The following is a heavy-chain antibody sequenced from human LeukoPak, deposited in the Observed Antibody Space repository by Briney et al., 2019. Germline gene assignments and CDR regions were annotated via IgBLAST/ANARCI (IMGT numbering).Heavy chain of an antibody. D-gene: IGHD1-26*01. CDR1: GFTLSDFA. J-gene: IGHJ4*02. CDR2: ISSSSAI. Sequence: PGGSLRLSCVDSGFTLSDFAMNWVRQAPGKGLEWVSYISSSSAIYYADSVKGRFTISRDNAENSLYLQMSSLRVEDTGVYCCANGVGRVGATFHSWGQGTLVTVSS. V-gene: IGHV3-69-1*01. CDR3: ANGVGRVGATFHS.